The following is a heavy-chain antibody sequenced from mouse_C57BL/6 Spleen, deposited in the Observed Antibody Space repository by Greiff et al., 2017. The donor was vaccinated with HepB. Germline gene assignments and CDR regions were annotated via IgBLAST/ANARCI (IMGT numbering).Heavy chain of an antibody. CDR2: IYPRSGNT. V-gene: IGHV1-81*01. Sequence: VKLQESGAELARPGASVKLSCKASGYTFTSYGISWVKQRTGQGLEWIGEIYPRSGNTYYNEKFKGKATLTADKSSSTAYMELRSLTSEDSAVYFCARGHSNYYFDYWGQGTTLTVSS. D-gene: IGHD2-5*01. CDR1: GYTFTSYG. CDR3: ARGHSNYYFDY. J-gene: IGHJ2*01.